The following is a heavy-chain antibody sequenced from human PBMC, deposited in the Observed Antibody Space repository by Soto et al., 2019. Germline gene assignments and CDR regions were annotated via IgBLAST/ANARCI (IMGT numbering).Heavy chain of an antibody. D-gene: IGHD3-3*01. CDR1: GFTFNDYA. CDR2: ISGSLGSA. V-gene: IGHV3-23*01. CDR3: AKHSRLPGFGLLIHAFDI. J-gene: IGHJ3*02. Sequence: AGGSLRLSCAVSGFTFNDYAMSWVRQAPGKGLEWVSTISGSLGSAYYADSVEGRFTISGDNSNNTLYLQMNSMRVEDTATYYCAKHSRLPGFGLLIHAFDIWGHGTMVTVSS.